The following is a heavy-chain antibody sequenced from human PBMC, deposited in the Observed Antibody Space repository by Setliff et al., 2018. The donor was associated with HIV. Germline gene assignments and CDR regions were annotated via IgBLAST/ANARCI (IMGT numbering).Heavy chain of an antibody. CDR2: IYYSGSS. J-gene: IGHJ4*02. CDR3: GGNGYYSIDY. V-gene: IGHV4-59*01. D-gene: IGHD3-22*01. Sequence: PSETLSLTCTVSGGSISSYYWSWIRQPPGKGLEWIGYIYYSGSSKNTPSLKSRVTISVDTPKNEFSLKLSSMTAADTAVYYCGGNGYYSIDYWGQGTLVTVSS. CDR1: GGSISSYY.